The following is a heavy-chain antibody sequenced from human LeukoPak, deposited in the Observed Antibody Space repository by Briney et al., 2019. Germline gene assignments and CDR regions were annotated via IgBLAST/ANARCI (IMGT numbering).Heavy chain of an antibody. D-gene: IGHD3-22*01. V-gene: IGHV3-7*01. CDR2: IKQDGSEK. CDR1: GFTFSSYW. Sequence: GGSLRLSCAASGFTFSSYWMSWVRQAPGKGLEWVANIKQDGSEKYYVDSVKGRFTISRDNAKNSLYLQMNSLRAEDTAVYYCARDPHYYDSSGEGYWGQGTLVTVSS. CDR3: ARDPHYYDSSGEGY. J-gene: IGHJ4*02.